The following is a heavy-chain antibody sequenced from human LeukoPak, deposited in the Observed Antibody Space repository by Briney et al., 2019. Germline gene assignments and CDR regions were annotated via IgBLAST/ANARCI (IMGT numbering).Heavy chain of an antibody. D-gene: IGHD3-22*01. CDR2: IIPIFGTA. CDR3: ARVRDYYDSSGYYDY. V-gene: IGHV1-69*13. CDR1: GYTFTSYG. J-gene: IGHJ4*02. Sequence: ASVKVSCKASGYTFTSYGISWVRQVPGQGLEWMGGIIPIFGTANYAQKFQGRVTITADESTSTAYMELSSLRSEDTAVYYCARVRDYYDSSGYYDYWGQGTLVTVSS.